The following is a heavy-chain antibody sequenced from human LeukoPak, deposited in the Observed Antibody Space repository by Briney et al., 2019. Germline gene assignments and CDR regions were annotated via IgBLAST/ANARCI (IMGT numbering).Heavy chain of an antibody. V-gene: IGHV4-30-4*08. CDR3: ARAPGQWLVRGYFDY. CDR2: IYYSGST. J-gene: IGHJ4*02. D-gene: IGHD6-19*01. Sequence: LRLSCAASGFTFSDHYMDWVRQAPGKGLEWIGYIYYSGSTYYNPSLKSRVTISVDTSKNQFSLKLSSVTAADTAVYYCARAPGQWLVRGYFDYWGQGTLVTVSS. CDR1: GFTFSDHY.